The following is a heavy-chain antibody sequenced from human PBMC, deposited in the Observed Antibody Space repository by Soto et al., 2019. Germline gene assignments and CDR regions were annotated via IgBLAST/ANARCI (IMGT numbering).Heavy chain of an antibody. CDR1: GFTFSSYG. D-gene: IGHD5-18*01. J-gene: IGHJ6*02. Sequence: GGSLRLSCAASGFTFSSYGMHWVRQAPGKGLEWVAVIWYDGSNKYYADSVKGRFTISRDNSKNTLYLQMNSLRAEDTAVYYCARDPHGYSYGYYYYYGMDVWGQGTTVTVSS. CDR3: ARDPHGYSYGYYYYYGMDV. V-gene: IGHV3-33*01. CDR2: IWYDGSNK.